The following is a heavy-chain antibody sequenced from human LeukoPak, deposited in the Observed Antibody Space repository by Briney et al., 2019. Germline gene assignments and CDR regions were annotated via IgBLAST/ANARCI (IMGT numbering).Heavy chain of an antibody. V-gene: IGHV3-30*18. CDR2: ISYDGSNK. J-gene: IGHJ4*02. CDR3: AKDSGSYYFDY. Sequence: GGSLRLSCAASGFTFSSYGMHWVRQAPGKGLEWVAVISYDGSNKYYADSVKGRFTISRDNSKNTLYLQMKSLRAEDTAVYYCAKDSGSYYFDYWGQGTLVTVSS. CDR1: GFTFSSYG. D-gene: IGHD1-26*01.